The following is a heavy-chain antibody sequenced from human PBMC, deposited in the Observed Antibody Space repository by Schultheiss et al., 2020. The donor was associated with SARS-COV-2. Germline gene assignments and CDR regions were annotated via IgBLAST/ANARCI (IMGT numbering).Heavy chain of an antibody. CDR1: GFTVSSNY. Sequence: GGSLRLSCAASGFTVSSNYMSWVRQAPGKGLEWVSVIYSGGSTYYADSVKGRFTISRDNSKNTLYLQMNSLRAEDTAVYYCARVTASGYSSSWPDYWGQGTLVTVSS. D-gene: IGHD6-13*01. J-gene: IGHJ4*02. CDR2: IYSGGST. V-gene: IGHV3-53*05. CDR3: ARVTASGYSSSWPDY.